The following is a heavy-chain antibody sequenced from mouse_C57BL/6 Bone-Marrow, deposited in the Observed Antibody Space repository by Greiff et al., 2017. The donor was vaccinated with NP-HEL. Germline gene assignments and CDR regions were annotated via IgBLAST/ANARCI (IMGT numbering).Heavy chain of an antibody. CDR3: ARGGGNDYDGFAY. CDR1: GYTFTSYD. J-gene: IGHJ3*01. CDR2: IYPRDGST. Sequence: VKLMESGPELVKPGASVKLSCKASGYTFTSYDINWVKQRPGQGLEWIGWIYPRDGSTKYNEKFKGKATLTVDTSSSTAYMELHSLTSEDSAVYFCARGGGNDYDGFAYWGQGTLVTVSA. D-gene: IGHD2-4*01. V-gene: IGHV1-85*01.